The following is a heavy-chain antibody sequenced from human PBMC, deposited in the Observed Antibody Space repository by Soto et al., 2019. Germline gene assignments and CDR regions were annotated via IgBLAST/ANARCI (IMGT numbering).Heavy chain of an antibody. CDR3: ATDLPGDRYIAAAGPGHYYYYGMDV. V-gene: IGHV1-24*01. CDR2: FDPEDGET. Sequence: ASVKVSCKVSGYTPTELSMHWVRQAPGKGLEWMGGFDPEDGETIYAQKFQGRVTMTEDTSTDTAYMELSSLRSEDTAVYYCATDLPGDRYIAAAGPGHYYYYGMDVWGQGTTVTVSS. J-gene: IGHJ6*02. D-gene: IGHD6-13*01. CDR1: GYTPTELS.